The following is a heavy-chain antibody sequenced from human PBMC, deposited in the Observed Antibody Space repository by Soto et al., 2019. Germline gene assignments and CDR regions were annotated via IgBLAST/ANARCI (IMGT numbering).Heavy chain of an antibody. J-gene: IGHJ4*02. V-gene: IGHV3-73*01. CDR3: TAYCSGGSCYLGYYFDY. Sequence: GGSLRLSCAASGFTFSGAAMHWVHQASGKGLEWVGRIRSKANNYATAYAASVKGRFTISRDDSKNTAYLEMNSLKTEDTAVYYCTAYCSGGSCYLGYYFDYWGLGTLVTVSS. CDR1: GFTFSGAA. CDR2: IRSKANNYAT. D-gene: IGHD2-15*01.